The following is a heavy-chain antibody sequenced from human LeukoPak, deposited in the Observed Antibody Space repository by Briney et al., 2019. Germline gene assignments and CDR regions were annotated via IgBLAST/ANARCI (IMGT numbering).Heavy chain of an antibody. V-gene: IGHV3-23*01. CDR1: GFTFSSYD. CDR2: ISGSGGST. J-gene: IGHJ4*02. Sequence: GGSLRLFCATCGFTFSSYDMSGVRQDPAKGREGVSAISGSGGSTFYADSVKGRFTISRDNSKNTLYLHMNSLRAEDTAVYYCAKGVGAIVVVPAAMFDYWGQGTLVTVSS. D-gene: IGHD2-2*01. CDR3: AKGVGAIVVVPAAMFDY.